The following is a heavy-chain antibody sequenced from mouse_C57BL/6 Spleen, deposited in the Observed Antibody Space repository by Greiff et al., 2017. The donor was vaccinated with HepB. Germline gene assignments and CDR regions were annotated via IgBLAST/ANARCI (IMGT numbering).Heavy chain of an antibody. Sequence: VQLKQSGPELVKPGASVKIPCKASGYTFTDYNMDWVKQSHGKSLEWIGDINPNNGGTIYNQKFKGKATLTVDKSSSTAYMELRSLTSEDTAVYYCARLAWDYFDYWGQGTTLTVSS. CDR3: ARLAWDYFDY. CDR2: INPNNGGT. J-gene: IGHJ2*01. V-gene: IGHV1-18*01. CDR1: GYTFTDYN. D-gene: IGHD6-1*01.